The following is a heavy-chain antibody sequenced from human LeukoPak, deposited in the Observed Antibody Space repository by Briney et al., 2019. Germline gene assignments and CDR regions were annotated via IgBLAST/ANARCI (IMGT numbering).Heavy chain of an antibody. J-gene: IGHJ4*02. CDR1: GFTLSSFA. V-gene: IGHV3-23*01. D-gene: IGHD1-26*01. CDR2: ISGSGGST. CDR3: ADCLVGPSGSYCPYFDY. Sequence: GGSLRLSCALSGFTLSSFAMSCVRQAPGKGLEWVSAISGSGGSTYYADSVKGRFTISRDNSKNTLYLQMNSLRAEDTAVYSCADCLVGPSGSYCPYFDYWGQGTLVTVSS.